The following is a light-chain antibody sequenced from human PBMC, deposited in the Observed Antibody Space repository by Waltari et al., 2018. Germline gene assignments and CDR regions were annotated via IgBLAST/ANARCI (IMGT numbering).Light chain of an antibody. V-gene: IGKV3-20*01. J-gene: IGKJ4*01. Sequence: IVFTQSPDTLSLSPGESATLSCRASQSVSSISLVWPQQKPGQAPRPVIYGTSNRATGFPDRFSGSGSGTDFTLTISRLEPEDFAMYYCQQYDGSVLTFGGGTKVEL. CDR3: QQYDGSVLT. CDR2: GTS. CDR1: QSVSSIS.